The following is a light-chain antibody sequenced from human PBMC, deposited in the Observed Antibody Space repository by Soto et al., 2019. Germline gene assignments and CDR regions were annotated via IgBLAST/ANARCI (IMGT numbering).Light chain of an antibody. CDR3: QQYHNWPPYT. CDR2: GAS. Sequence: EIVMTQSPATLSVSPGERATLSCRASQSVSTNLAWYQQKPGQAPRLLMYGASTRATGNPARFSGSGSGTEFTLTISSLQSEDFAVYYWQQYHNWPPYTVGQGTKLEIK. J-gene: IGKJ2*01. CDR1: QSVSTN. V-gene: IGKV3-15*01.